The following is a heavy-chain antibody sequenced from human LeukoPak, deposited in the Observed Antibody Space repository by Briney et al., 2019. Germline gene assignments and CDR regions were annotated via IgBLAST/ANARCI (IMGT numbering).Heavy chain of an antibody. D-gene: IGHD6-19*01. CDR3: VKEAGTY. J-gene: IGHJ4*02. CDR2: ITSSATNV. V-gene: IGHV3-11*04. CDR1: GFSFSDQY. Sequence: GGSLRLSCAASGFSFSDQYMSWIRQAPGRGLEWVSYITSSATNVYYADSVKGRFTISRDNAKNSLYLQMNSLRADDTAVYYCVKEAGTYWGQGTPVTVSS.